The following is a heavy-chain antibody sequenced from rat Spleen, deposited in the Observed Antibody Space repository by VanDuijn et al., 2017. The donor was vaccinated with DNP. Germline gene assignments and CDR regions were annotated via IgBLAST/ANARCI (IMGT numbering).Heavy chain of an antibody. CDR2: ISTSGSRT. CDR3: ARNYYGSYYFDY. Sequence: EVQLVESGGGLVQPGRSLKLSCAASGFTFSDYAMAWVRQAPKKGLEWVATISTSGSRTYYPDSVKGRFTISRDNAKSSLYLQMNSLKSEETATYFCARNYYGSYYFDYWGQGVMVTVSS. CDR1: GFTFSDYA. V-gene: IGHV5-17*01. J-gene: IGHJ2*01. D-gene: IGHD1-3*01.